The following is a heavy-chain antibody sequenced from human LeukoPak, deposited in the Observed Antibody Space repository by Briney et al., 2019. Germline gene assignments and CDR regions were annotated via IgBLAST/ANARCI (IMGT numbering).Heavy chain of an antibody. Sequence: PSETLSLTCTVSGDSISSSSYYWGWIRQPPGKGLEWIGSIYYSGSTYYNPSLKSRVTISVDTSKNQFSLKLSSVTAADTAVYYCAIYRHMVVVYWGQGTPVTVSS. D-gene: IGHD3-10*01. CDR1: GDSISSSSYY. CDR2: IYYSGST. J-gene: IGHJ4*02. V-gene: IGHV4-39*01. CDR3: AIYRHMVVVY.